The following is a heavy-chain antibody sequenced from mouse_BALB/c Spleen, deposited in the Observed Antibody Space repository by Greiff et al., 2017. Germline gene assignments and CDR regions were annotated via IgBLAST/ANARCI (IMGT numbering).Heavy chain of an antibody. Sequence: VQLKESGAELARPGASVKLSCKASGYTFTSYVMHWVKQKPGQGLEWIGYINPYNDGTKYNEKFKGKATLTSDKSSSTAYMELSSLTSEDSAVYYCARGSMITYFDVWGAGTTVTVSS. J-gene: IGHJ1*01. CDR3: ARGSMITYFDV. CDR2: INPYNDGT. CDR1: GYTFTSYV. D-gene: IGHD2-4*01. V-gene: IGHV1-14*01.